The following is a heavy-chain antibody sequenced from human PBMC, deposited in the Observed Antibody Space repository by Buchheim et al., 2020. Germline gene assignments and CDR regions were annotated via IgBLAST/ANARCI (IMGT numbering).Heavy chain of an antibody. V-gene: IGHV3-23*04. D-gene: IGHD3-9*01. CDR1: GFTFSSYA. J-gene: IGHJ4*02. Sequence: EVQLVESGGGLVQPGGSLRLSCAASGFTFSSYAMSWVRQAPGKGLEWVSAISGSGGSTYYADSVKGRFTIPRDNSKNTLSLQMNSLRAEDTAVYYCAKDHYDILTGYSRSNDYWGQGTL. CDR2: ISGSGGST. CDR3: AKDHYDILTGYSRSNDY.